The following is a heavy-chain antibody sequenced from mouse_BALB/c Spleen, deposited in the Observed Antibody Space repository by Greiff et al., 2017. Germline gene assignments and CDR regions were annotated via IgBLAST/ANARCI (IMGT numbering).Heavy chain of an antibody. J-gene: IGHJ1*01. CDR2: ISYSGST. CDR1: GYSITSDYA. CDR3: AKGYGSSYWYFDV. D-gene: IGHD1-1*01. Sequence: EVKLVESGPGLVKPSQSLSLTCTVTGYSITSDYAWNWIRQFPGNKLEWMGYISYSGSTSYNPSLKSRISITRDTSKNQFFLQLNSVTTEDTATYYCAKGYGSSYWYFDVWGAGTTVTVSS. V-gene: IGHV3-2*02.